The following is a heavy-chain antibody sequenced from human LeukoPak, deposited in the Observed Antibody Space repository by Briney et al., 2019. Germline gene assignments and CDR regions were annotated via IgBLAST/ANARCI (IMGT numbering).Heavy chain of an antibody. CDR3: ARARRYRSRRYHDY. CDR1: GLSFSTYT. D-gene: IGHD6-13*01. Sequence: GGSLRLSCAASGLSFSTYTRNWVRQAPGKGLYWVSYISSSSSTIYYADSVKGRFTISRDNANNSLYLQMNSLRDEDTAVYYCARARRYRSRRYHDYWGQGSLVTLSS. V-gene: IGHV3-48*02. CDR2: ISSSSSTI. J-gene: IGHJ4*02.